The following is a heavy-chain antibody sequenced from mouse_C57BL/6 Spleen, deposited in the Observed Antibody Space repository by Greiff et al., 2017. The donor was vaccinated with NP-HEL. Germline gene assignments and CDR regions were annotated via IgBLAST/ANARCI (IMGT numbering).Heavy chain of an antibody. CDR2: IDPSDSET. CDR1: GYTFTSYW. CDR3: ANENFDV. V-gene: IGHV1-52*01. J-gene: IGHJ1*03. Sequence: QVQLQQPGAELVRPGSSVKLSCKASGYTFTSYWMHWVKQRPIQGLEWIGNIDPSDSETYYNQKFKDKATLTVDKSSSTAYMQLSSLTSEDSAVYYCANENFDVWGTGTTVTVSS.